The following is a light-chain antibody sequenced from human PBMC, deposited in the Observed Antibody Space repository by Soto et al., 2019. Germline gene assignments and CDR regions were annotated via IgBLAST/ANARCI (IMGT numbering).Light chain of an antibody. CDR2: GAS. CDR1: QGVSSN. Sequence: EIVMTQSPATLSVSPGERATLSCRASQGVSSNLAWYQQKPGQAPRLLIYGASTRATAIPARFSGSGSGTEFTLTISSLQSEDFAVYYCQQYNNWPVTFGQGTKVDIK. CDR3: QQYNNWPVT. V-gene: IGKV3-15*01. J-gene: IGKJ1*01.